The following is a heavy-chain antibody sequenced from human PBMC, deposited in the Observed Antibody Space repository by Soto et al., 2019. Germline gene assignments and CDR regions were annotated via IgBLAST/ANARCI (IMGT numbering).Heavy chain of an antibody. V-gene: IGHV3-30-3*01. Sequence: GGSLRLSCAASNFTFNVYAMHWVRQAPGKGLEWVAFLFYVVNNKYYADFLRCRFTISRDNSKNTLYLHLNSLRPEDTAVYYCACVYDILMGYWEPPYYYYGMDVWGQGTTVTVSS. J-gene: IGHJ6*02. CDR1: NFTFNVYA. D-gene: IGHD3-9*01. CDR2: LFYVVNNK. CDR3: ACVYDILMGYWEPPYYYYGMDV.